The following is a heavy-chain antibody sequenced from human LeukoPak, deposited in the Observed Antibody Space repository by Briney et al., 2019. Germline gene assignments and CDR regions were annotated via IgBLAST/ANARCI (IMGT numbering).Heavy chain of an antibody. CDR2: ISYDGSNK. CDR3: AKDRHYYDFWSGDLDY. D-gene: IGHD3-3*01. J-gene: IGHJ4*02. V-gene: IGHV3-30-3*01. Sequence: GRSLRLSCAASGFTFSSYAMHWVRQAPGKGLEWVAVISYDGSNKYYADSVKGRFTISRDNSKNTLYLQMNSLRAEDTAVYYCAKDRHYYDFWSGDLDYWGQGTLVTVSS. CDR1: GFTFSSYA.